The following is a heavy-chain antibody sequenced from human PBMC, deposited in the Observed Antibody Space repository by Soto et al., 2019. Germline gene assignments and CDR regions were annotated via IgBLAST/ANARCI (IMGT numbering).Heavy chain of an antibody. V-gene: IGHV1-18*01. J-gene: IGHJ4*02. Sequence: QVQLVQSGAEVKKPGASVKVSCKASGYTFTNYGISWVRQAPGQGPEWMGWISGYNGNTNYAQKLQGRVTMSADTSTRTAYMELRSLRSDDTAVYYCARVKYYSDSSGYYPFDYWGQGTLLTVSS. D-gene: IGHD3-22*01. CDR2: ISGYNGNT. CDR1: GYTFTNYG. CDR3: ARVKYYSDSSGYYPFDY.